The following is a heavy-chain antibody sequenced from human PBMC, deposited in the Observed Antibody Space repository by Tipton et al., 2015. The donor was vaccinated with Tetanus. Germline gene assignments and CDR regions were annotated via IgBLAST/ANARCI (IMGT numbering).Heavy chain of an antibody. Sequence: TLSLTCTVSGGSISSSSYYWSWIRQHPGKGLEWIGYIYYSGSTYYNPSLKSRVTISVDTSKNQFSLKLSSVTAADTAVYYCVRVGGYYDSSGYRVTYFDSWGQGTLVTVSS. CDR2: IYYSGST. CDR3: VRVGGYYDSSGYRVTYFDS. V-gene: IGHV4-31*03. D-gene: IGHD3-22*01. CDR1: GGSISSSSYY. J-gene: IGHJ4*02.